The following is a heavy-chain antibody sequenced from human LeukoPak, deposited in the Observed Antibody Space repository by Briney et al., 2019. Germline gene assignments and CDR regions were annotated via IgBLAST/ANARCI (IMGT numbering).Heavy chain of an antibody. V-gene: IGHV3-30*19. CDR2: ISYDGSNK. D-gene: IGHD3-16*01. Sequence: GRSLRLSCAASGFTFSSYGMHWVRQAPGKGLEWVAVISYDGSNKYYADSVKGRFTISRDNSKNTLYLQMNSLRAEDTAVYYCAREQDLGYFDYWGQGTLVTVSA. CDR3: AREQDLGYFDY. CDR1: GFTFSSYG. J-gene: IGHJ4*02.